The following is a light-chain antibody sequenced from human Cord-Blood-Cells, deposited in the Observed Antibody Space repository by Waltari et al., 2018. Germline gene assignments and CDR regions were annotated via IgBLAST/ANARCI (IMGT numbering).Light chain of an antibody. CDR1: SPNIGNNY. CDR2: DNN. J-gene: IGLJ1*01. Sequence: TQPPSVSAAPGQKVTISCSGSSPNIGNNYVSWYQQLPGTAPKLLIYDNNKRPSGIPDRFSGSKSGTSATLGITGLQTGDEADYYCGTWDSSLSALYVFGTGTKVIVL. V-gene: IGLV1-51*01. CDR3: GTWDSSLSALYV.